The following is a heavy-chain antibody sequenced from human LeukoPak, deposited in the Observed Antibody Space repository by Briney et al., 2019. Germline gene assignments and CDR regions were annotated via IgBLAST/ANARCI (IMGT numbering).Heavy chain of an antibody. Sequence: GGSLRLSCAASGFTFSGSAMHWVRQASGKGLEWVGLIRTKANSYATAYAASVTGRFTISRDDSKDTSYLQMNSLKTEDTALYFCTTSYSGNSWYDWFGPWGQGTLVTVSS. CDR1: GFTFSGSA. CDR3: TTSYSGNSWYDWFGP. J-gene: IGHJ5*02. V-gene: IGHV3-73*01. CDR2: IRTKANSYAT. D-gene: IGHD6-13*01.